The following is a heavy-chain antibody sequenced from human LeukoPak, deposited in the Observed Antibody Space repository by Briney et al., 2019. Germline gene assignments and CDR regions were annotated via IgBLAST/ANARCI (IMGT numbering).Heavy chain of an antibody. CDR2: ISSNGGST. CDR1: GFTFSSYA. D-gene: IGHD6-13*01. Sequence: GGSLRLSCAASGFTFSSYAMHWVRQAPGKGLEYVSAISSNGGSTYYANSVKGRFTISRDNSKNTLYLQMGSLRAEDMAVYYCATSSSSSASFYYYYYMDVWGKGTTVTVSS. J-gene: IGHJ6*03. CDR3: ATSSSSSASFYYYYYMDV. V-gene: IGHV3-64*01.